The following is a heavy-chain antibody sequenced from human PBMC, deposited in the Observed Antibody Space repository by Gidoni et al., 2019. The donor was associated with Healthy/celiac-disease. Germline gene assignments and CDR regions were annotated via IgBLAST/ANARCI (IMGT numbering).Heavy chain of an antibody. D-gene: IGHD2-8*01. CDR2: ISSSGSTI. CDR1: GFPFSDYY. J-gene: IGHJ4*02. Sequence: QVPLVESGGGLVKPGGSLRLSCAASGFPFSDYYMSGFRQAPGKGLEWVSYISSSGSTIYYADSVKGRFTISRDNAKNSLYLQMNSLRAEDTAVYYCARSHIVLMVYAEDYWGQGTLVTVSS. V-gene: IGHV3-11*01. CDR3: ARSHIVLMVYAEDY.